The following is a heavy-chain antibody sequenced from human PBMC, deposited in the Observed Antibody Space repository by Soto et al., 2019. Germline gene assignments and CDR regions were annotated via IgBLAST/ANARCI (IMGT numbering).Heavy chain of an antibody. CDR2: INHSGST. CDR3: ARGRRDTIFGVVIRDLNKRNWFDP. D-gene: IGHD3-3*01. Sequence: PSETLSLTCAVYGGSFSGYYWSWIRQPPGKGLEWIGEINHSGSTNYNPSLKSRVTISVDTSKNQFSLKLSSVTAADTAVYYCARGRRDTIFGVVIRDLNKRNWFDPWGQGTLVTVSS. J-gene: IGHJ5*02. CDR1: GGSFSGYY. V-gene: IGHV4-34*01.